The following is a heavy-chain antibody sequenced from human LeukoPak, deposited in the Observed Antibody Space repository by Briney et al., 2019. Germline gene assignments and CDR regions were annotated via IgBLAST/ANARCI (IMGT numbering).Heavy chain of an antibody. CDR3: AREATVVRGNTIDP. CDR1: GFIFSLYW. CDR2: IEGGAIDT. Sequence: GGSLRLSCKASGFIFSLYWMHWVCQVPGKGLVWVSRIEGGAIDTDYADSVKGRFTISRDNAKNTLYLQMNSLRAEDTAVYYCAREATVVRGNTIDPWGQGTLVTVSS. V-gene: IGHV3-74*01. D-gene: IGHD3-10*01. J-gene: IGHJ5*02.